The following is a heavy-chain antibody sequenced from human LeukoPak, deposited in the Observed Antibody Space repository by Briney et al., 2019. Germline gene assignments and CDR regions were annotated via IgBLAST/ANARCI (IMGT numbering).Heavy chain of an antibody. CDR2: INHSRST. J-gene: IGHJ4*02. Sequence: SQTLSLTCAVYGGSFSGYYWSWIRQPPRKWLACIGEINHSRSTHSDPSLKSRVTIPVDTSKNQFSLKLSSVTAADTAVYYCSAGVAVAGTDYWGQGTLVTVSS. V-gene: IGHV4-34*01. D-gene: IGHD6-19*01. CDR1: GGSFSGYY. CDR3: SAGVAVAGTDY.